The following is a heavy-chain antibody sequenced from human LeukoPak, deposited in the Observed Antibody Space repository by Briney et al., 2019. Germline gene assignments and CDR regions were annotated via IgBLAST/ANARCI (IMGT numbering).Heavy chain of an antibody. CDR1: GFTFSSYA. CDR2: VSGGGGST. Sequence: SGGSLRLSCATSGFTFSSYAMSWVRQAPGKGLEWVSTVSGGGGSTWYADSVKGRFTISRDNSKNTLYLQMNSLSAEDTAVYYCATYVRGDFDYWGQGTLVTVSS. V-gene: IGHV3-23*01. D-gene: IGHD3-10*02. CDR3: ATYVRGDFDY. J-gene: IGHJ4*02.